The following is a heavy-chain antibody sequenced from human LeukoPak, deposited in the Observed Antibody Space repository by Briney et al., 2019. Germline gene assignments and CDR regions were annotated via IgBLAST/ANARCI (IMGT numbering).Heavy chain of an antibody. V-gene: IGHV4-39*01. CDR1: GGSISSSSYY. CDR3: ASRYYFGSGSYRPYFDF. J-gene: IGHJ4*02. D-gene: IGHD3-10*01. Sequence: SETLSLTCTVSGGSISSSSYYWGWIRQPPGKGLEWIGSIYYSGSTYYNPSLKSRVTISVDTSKNQFSLKLSSVTAADTAVYYCASRYYFGSGSYRPYFDFWGQGTLVTVSS. CDR2: IYYSGST.